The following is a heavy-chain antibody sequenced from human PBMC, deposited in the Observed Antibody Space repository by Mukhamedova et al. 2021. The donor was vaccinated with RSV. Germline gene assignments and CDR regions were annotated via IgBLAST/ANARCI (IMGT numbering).Heavy chain of an antibody. J-gene: IGHJ5*02. V-gene: IGHV4-59*01. CDR3: ARAVAANWFDP. CDR2: IYNSGST. Sequence: GFIYNSGSTIYNSSLKSRVSISIDTSKKQFSLKSSSVTAADTAVYFCARAVAANWFDPWGQGTLVTVSS. D-gene: IGHD4-23*01.